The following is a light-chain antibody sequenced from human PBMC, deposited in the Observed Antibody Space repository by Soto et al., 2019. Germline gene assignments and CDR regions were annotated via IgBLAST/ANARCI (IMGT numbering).Light chain of an antibody. CDR3: AAWDDSLSVVV. CDR1: SSNIGSNY. Sequence: QSVLTQPPSASGTPGQRVTISWSGSSSNIGSNYVYWYQQLPGTAHKLLVYRNNQRPSGVPDRFSGDKSGTSASLAISGLRSEDEADYYCAAWDDSLSVVVFGGGTKLTVL. V-gene: IGLV1-47*01. CDR2: RNN. J-gene: IGLJ2*01.